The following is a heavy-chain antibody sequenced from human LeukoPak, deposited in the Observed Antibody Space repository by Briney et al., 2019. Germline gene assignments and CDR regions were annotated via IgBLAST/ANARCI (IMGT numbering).Heavy chain of an antibody. Sequence: GGSLRLSCAASGFTFSSYAMHWVRQAPGKGLEYVSAISSNGGSTYYANSVKGRFTISRDNSKNTLYLQMGSLRAEDMAVYYCARESKTYYYDSSGYYYNWFDPWGQGTLVTVSP. CDR3: ARESKTYYYDSSGYYYNWFDP. V-gene: IGHV3-64*01. D-gene: IGHD3-22*01. CDR1: GFTFSSYA. CDR2: ISSNGGST. J-gene: IGHJ5*02.